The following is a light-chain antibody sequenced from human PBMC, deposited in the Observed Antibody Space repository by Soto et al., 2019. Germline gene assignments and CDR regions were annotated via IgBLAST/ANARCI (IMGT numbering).Light chain of an antibody. CDR3: SSYTTSGTWV. Sequence: QSALTQPASVSGSPGQSITISCTGTSSDVGGYNYVSWYQHHPGKAPKLMIYEVSNRPSWLYNRFSGSKAGNTASLTSSGLQAEDEADYYCSSYTTSGTWVFGGGTKVTV. J-gene: IGLJ3*02. CDR2: EVS. V-gene: IGLV2-14*01. CDR1: SSDVGGYNY.